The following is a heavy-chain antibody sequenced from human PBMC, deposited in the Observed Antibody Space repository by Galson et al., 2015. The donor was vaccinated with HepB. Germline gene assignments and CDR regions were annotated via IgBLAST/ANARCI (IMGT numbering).Heavy chain of an antibody. CDR2: ITPSGDNT. V-gene: IGHV3-23*01. CDR1: GFPFSYYA. CDR3: AKVFPEKTDGWYRQALYYFDS. J-gene: IGHJ4*01. D-gene: IGHD6-19*01. Sequence: SLRLSCAASGFPFSYYAMTWVRQAPGKGLEWVSAITPSGDNTYSADSLKGRFPISRDNSKNTVFLQMNSLRADDTAIYFCAKVFPEKTDGWYRQALYYFDSWGHGTWVTVSS.